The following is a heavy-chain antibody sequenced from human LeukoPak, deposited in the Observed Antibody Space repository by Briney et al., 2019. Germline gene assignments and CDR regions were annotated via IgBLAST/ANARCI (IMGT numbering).Heavy chain of an antibody. D-gene: IGHD5-24*01. CDR3: ARESEMPAYYYNYMDV. Sequence: GGSLRLSRAASGFTFDDYAMHWVRQAPGKGLEWVSGISWNSGSIGYADSVKGRFTISRDNSKNTLYLQMNSLRVEDTAVYYCARESEMPAYYYNYMDVWGKGTTVTVSS. CDR1: GFTFDDYA. CDR2: ISWNSGSI. J-gene: IGHJ6*03. V-gene: IGHV3-9*01.